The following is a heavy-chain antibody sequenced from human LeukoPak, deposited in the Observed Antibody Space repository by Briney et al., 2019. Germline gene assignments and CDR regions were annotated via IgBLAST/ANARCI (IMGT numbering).Heavy chain of an antibody. V-gene: IGHV4-59*01. CDR3: ARDRGGSYDYWFDP. CDR2: IYYSGST. D-gene: IGHD5-12*01. J-gene: IGHJ5*02. CDR1: GGSISSYY. Sequence: PSETLSLTCTVSGGSISSYYWSWIRQPPGKGLEWIGYIYYSGSTNYSPSLKSRVTISVDTSKNQFSLKLHSVTAADTAMYYCARDRGGSYDYWFDPWGQGTLVTVSS.